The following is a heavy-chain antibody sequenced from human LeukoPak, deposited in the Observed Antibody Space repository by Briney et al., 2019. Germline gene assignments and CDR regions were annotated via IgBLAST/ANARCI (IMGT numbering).Heavy chain of an antibody. CDR1: GFTFSDYY. Sequence: GGSLRLSCAASGFTFSDYYMSWIRQAPGKGLEWVSYISSSGSTIYYADSVKGRFTISRDNAKNSLYLQMNSLRAEDTAVYYCARVVRGVAAAGKYFDYWGQGTLVTVSS. CDR2: ISSSGSTI. V-gene: IGHV3-11*04. CDR3: ARVVRGVAAAGKYFDY. D-gene: IGHD6-13*01. J-gene: IGHJ4*02.